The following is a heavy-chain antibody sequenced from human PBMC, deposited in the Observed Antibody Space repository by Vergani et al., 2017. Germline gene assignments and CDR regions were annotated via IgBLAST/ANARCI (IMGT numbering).Heavy chain of an antibody. V-gene: IGHV1-2*02. CDR1: GYTFTGYY. Sequence: QVQLVQSGAEVKKPGASVKVSCKASGYTFTGYYMHWVRQAPGQGLEWMGWINPNSGGTNYAQKFQGRVTMTEDTSTDTAYMELSSLRSEDTAVYYCATATVTTGYYYYGMDVWGQGTTVTVSS. CDR3: ATATVTTGYYYYGMDV. D-gene: IGHD4-17*01. CDR2: INPNSGGT. J-gene: IGHJ6*02.